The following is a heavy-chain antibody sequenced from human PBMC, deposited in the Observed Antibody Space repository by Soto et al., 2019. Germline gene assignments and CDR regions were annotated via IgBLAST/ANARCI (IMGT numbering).Heavy chain of an antibody. CDR3: AKAPRGWLQPYYFDY. CDR2: ISWNSGSI. Sequence: GGSLRLSCAASGFTFDDYAMHWVRQAPGKGLEWVSGISWNSGSIGYADSVKGRFTISRDNAKNSLYLQMNSLRAEDTALYYCAKAPRGWLQPYYFDYWGQGTLVTVPQ. D-gene: IGHD5-12*01. CDR1: GFTFDDYA. J-gene: IGHJ4*02. V-gene: IGHV3-9*01.